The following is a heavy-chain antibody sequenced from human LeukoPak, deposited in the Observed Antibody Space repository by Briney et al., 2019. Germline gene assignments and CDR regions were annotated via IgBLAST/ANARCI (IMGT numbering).Heavy chain of an antibody. CDR2: IWYDGSNE. Sequence: QPGGSLRLSCAASGLTFSTYGMHWVRQAPGKGLEWVALIWYDGSNEKYADSVKGRFTISRDNSKNTLYLQMNSLRADDTAVHYCVGSFSSSGNWFDPWGQGTLVTVSS. D-gene: IGHD6-6*01. CDR3: VGSFSSSGNWFDP. J-gene: IGHJ5*02. CDR1: GLTFSTYG. V-gene: IGHV3-33*01.